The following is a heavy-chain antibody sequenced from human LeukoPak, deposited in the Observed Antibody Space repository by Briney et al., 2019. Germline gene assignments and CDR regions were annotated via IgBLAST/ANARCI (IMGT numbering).Heavy chain of an antibody. V-gene: IGHV1-69*13. CDR2: IIPIFGTA. CDR3: ARDDLPYGSGSYYDY. J-gene: IGHJ4*02. CDR1: GGTFSSYA. D-gene: IGHD3-10*01. Sequence: GASVKVSCKASGGTFSSYAISWVRQAPGQGLEWMGGIIPIFGTANYAQKFQGRVAITADESTSTAYMELGSLRSEDTAVYYCARDDLPYGSGSYYDYWGQGTLVTVSS.